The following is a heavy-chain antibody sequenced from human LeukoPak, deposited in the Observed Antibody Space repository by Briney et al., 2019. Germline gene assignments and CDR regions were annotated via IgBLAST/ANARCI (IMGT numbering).Heavy chain of an antibody. CDR2: IYYSGST. CDR1: GGSISSYY. J-gene: IGHJ4*02. D-gene: IGHD3-3*01. Sequence: PSETLSLTCTVSGGSISSYYWSWILQPPGKGLEWIGYIYYSGSTNYNPSLKSRVTISVDTSKNQFSLKLSSVTAADTAVYYCARGGVSIFGVVILDGNFDYWGQGTLVTVSS. V-gene: IGHV4-59*01. CDR3: ARGGVSIFGVVILDGNFDY.